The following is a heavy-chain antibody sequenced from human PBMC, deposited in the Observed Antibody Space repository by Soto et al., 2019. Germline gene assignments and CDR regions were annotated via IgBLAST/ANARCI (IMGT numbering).Heavy chain of an antibody. Sequence: PSQTHSRTCAISGDSVSSNRAAWNWIRPSPSRGLEWLGRTYYRSKWSNDYAVSVKGRITINPDTSNNQFSLHLNSVTPDDTAVYYCARLIGNSWLDSWGQGTLVTVSS. CDR3: ARLIGNSWLDS. V-gene: IGHV6-1*01. D-gene: IGHD3-16*01. CDR1: GDSVSSNRAA. J-gene: IGHJ5*01. CDR2: TYYRSKWSN.